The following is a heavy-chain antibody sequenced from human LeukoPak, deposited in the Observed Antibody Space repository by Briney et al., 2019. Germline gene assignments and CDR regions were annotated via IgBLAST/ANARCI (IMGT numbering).Heavy chain of an antibody. CDR3: AKGGAYDYVWGSSFDY. V-gene: IGHV3-30*02. CDR2: IRYDGSNK. D-gene: IGHD3-16*01. J-gene: IGHJ4*02. CDR1: GFTFSSYG. Sequence: GGSLRLSCAASGFTFSSYGMHWVRQAPGKGLEWVAFIRYDGSNKYYADSVKGRFTISRDNSKSTLYLQMNSLRAEDTAVYYCAKGGAYDYVWGSSFDYWGQGTLVTVSS.